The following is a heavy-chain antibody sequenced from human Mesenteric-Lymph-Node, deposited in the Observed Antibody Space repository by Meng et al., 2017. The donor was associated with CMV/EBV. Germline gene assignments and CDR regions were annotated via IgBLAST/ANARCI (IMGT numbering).Heavy chain of an antibody. CDR2: IGTAGDT. D-gene: IGHD2-2*01. Sequence: GESLKISCAASGFTFSSYDMHWVRQATGKGLEWVSAIGTAGDTYYPGSVKGRFTISRENAKNSLYLQMNSLRAEDTAVYYCARENSIVVVPAAIDYWGQGTLVTVSS. V-gene: IGHV3-13*01. CDR3: ARENSIVVVPAAIDY. J-gene: IGHJ4*02. CDR1: GFTFSSYD.